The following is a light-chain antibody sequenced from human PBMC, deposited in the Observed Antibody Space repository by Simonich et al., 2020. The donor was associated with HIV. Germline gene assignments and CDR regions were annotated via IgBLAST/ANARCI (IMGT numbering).Light chain of an antibody. Sequence: DIVMTQSPDSLAVSLCERATINCKSSQSVLYSSNNKNYLAWYQQKPGQPPKLLIYWASTRESGVPDRFSGSGSGTDFTLTISSLQAEDVAVYYCQQYYNTPLTFGGGTKVEI. CDR1: QSVLYSSNNKNY. CDR2: WAS. CDR3: QQYYNTPLT. V-gene: IGKV4-1*01. J-gene: IGKJ4*01.